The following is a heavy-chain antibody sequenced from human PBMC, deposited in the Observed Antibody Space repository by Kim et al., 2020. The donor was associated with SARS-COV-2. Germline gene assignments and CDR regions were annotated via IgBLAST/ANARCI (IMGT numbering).Heavy chain of an antibody. V-gene: IGHV4-34*01. CDR1: DGTFENFS. D-gene: IGHD3-16*01. CDR3: ARSWGRGHWHLFAY. Sequence: SETLSLTCSVYDGTFENFSWSWIRQAPGKGLEWLGEFDPTGTSTYNPSLNNRVSISVDRPKNQFSLTLTSVTAADTAMYYCARSWGRGHWHLFAYWGQGTLVSVST. CDR2: FDPTGTS. J-gene: IGHJ4*02.